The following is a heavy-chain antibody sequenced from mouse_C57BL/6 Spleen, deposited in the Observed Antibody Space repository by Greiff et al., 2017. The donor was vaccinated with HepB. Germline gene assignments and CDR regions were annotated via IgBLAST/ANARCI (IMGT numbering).Heavy chain of an antibody. CDR2: IHPNSGST. Sequence: QVQLQQPGAELVKPGASVKLPCKASGYTFTSYWMHWVKQRPGQGLEWIGMIHPNSGSTNYNEKFKSKATLTVDKSSSTAYMQLSSLTSEDSAVYYCARSNWAWFAYWGQGTLVTVSA. V-gene: IGHV1-64*01. J-gene: IGHJ3*01. D-gene: IGHD4-1*01. CDR1: GYTFTSYW. CDR3: ARSNWAWFAY.